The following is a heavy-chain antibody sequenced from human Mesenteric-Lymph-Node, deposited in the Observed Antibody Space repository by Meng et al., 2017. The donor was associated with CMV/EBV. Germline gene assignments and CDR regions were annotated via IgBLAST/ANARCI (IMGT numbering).Heavy chain of an antibody. Sequence: SGYTFTSNGISWVRQAPGQGLEWMGWISAYNGNTNYAQKLQDRVTMTTDTSTSTAYMELRSLRSDDTAVYYCARDYCSSTSCYGGGGYWGQGTLVTVSS. V-gene: IGHV1-18*01. CDR2: ISAYNGNT. D-gene: IGHD2-2*01. CDR3: ARDYCSSTSCYGGGGY. J-gene: IGHJ4*02. CDR1: GYTFTSNG.